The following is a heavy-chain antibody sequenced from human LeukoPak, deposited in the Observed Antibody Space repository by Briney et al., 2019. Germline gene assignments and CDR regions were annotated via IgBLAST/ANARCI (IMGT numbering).Heavy chain of an antibody. CDR3: ARDGGMGV. CDR2: INPNDGGT. J-gene: IGHJ6*02. V-gene: IGHV1-2*02. CDR1: GYTFTAYY. Sequence: ASVKVSCKASGYTFTAYYMHWVRQAPGQGLEWMGWINPNDGGTNSAQKFQGRVTMTRDTSISTVYLDLSRLTSDDTAVYYCARDGGMGVWGQGTTVIVSS.